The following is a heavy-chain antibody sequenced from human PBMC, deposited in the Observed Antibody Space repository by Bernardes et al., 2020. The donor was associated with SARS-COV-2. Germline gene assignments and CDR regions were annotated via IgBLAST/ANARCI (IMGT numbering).Heavy chain of an antibody. D-gene: IGHD3-16*01. CDR1: GGSVSSGDYY. CDR2: IYYSGSP. J-gene: IGHJ4*02. CDR3: AREIREVMAQFDY. V-gene: IGHV4-30-4*01. Sequence: SETLSLTRTVSGGSVSSGDYYWSWIRQPPGKGLEWIGYIYYSGSPYYNPSLKSRLTMSVDTSKNQFSLRLSSVTAADTAVYYCAREIREVMAQFDYWGQGALVTVSS.